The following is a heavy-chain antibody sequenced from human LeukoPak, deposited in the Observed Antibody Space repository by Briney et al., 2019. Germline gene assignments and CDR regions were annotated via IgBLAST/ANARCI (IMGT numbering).Heavy chain of an antibody. CDR3: AGGWNYGMDV. V-gene: IGHV4-4*02. CDR1: GGSISSSNW. CDR2: IYHSGST. D-gene: IGHD2-15*01. J-gene: IGHJ6*04. Sequence: PSETLSLTCAVSGGSISSSNWWSWVRQPPGKGLEWIGEIYHSGSTNYNPSLKGRVTISVDKSKNQFSLELSSVTAADTAVYYCAGGWNYGMDVWGKGTTVTVSS.